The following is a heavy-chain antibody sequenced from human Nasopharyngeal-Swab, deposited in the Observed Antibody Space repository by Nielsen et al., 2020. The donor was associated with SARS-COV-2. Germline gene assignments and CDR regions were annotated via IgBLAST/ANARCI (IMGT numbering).Heavy chain of an antibody. CDR3: ARDGSYSSGYFDY. D-gene: IGHD6-19*01. J-gene: IGHJ4*02. Sequence: VRQAPGKGLEWVSVIYRGGSTYYADSVKGRFTISRGNSKKTLYLQMNSLRAEDTAVYYCARDGSYSSGYFDYWGQGTLVTVSS. V-gene: IGHV3-53*01. CDR2: IYRGGST.